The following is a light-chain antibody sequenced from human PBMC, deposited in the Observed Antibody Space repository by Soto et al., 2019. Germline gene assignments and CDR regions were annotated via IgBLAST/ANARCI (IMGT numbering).Light chain of an antibody. CDR2: RNN. CDR1: SSNIGSNY. CDR3: AAWDGSLSGLV. V-gene: IGLV1-47*01. Sequence: QSVLTQPPSASGTPGQRVTISCSGSSSNIGSNYVYWFQQFPGTAPKLLIYRNNERPSGVPDRFSGSKSGTSASLAISGLRSDDEADYYCAAWDGSLSGLVFGGGTKLTVL. J-gene: IGLJ2*01.